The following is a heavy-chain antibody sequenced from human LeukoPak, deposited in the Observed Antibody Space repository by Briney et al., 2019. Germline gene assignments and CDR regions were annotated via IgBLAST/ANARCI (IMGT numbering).Heavy chain of an antibody. Sequence: GGSLRLSCAASGFTFSSYSVNWVRQAPGKGLEWVSYISSGLTTIYYADSVKGRFTISRDNAKNSLYLQMNRLRDEDTALYSLSRYGIKSSDYYYSYFDSWGQGTLVTVSS. D-gene: IGHD3-22*01. CDR1: GFTFSSYS. J-gene: IGHJ4*02. CDR3: SRYGIKSSDYYYSYFDS. V-gene: IGHV3-48*02. CDR2: ISSGLTTI.